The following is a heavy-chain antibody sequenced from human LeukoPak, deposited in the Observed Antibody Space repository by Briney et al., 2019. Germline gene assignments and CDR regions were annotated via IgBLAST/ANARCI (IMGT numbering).Heavy chain of an antibody. CDR2: INPNSGGT. Sequence: ASVKVSCKASGYTFTGYYMQWVREAPGQGLEWMGRINPNSGGTNYAQKFQGRVTMTRDTSISTAYMELSRLRSDDTAVYYCARIVTTSSVGDYWGQGTLVTVSS. CDR3: ARIVTTSSVGDY. CDR1: GYTFTGYY. V-gene: IGHV1-2*06. D-gene: IGHD5-12*01. J-gene: IGHJ4*02.